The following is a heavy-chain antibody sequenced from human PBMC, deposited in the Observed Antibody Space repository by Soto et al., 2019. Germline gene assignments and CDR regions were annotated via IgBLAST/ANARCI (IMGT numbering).Heavy chain of an antibody. CDR2: IYYSGST. Sequence: SETLSLTCTVSGGSISSSSYYWGWIRQPPGKGLEWIGSIYYSGSTYYNPSLKSRVTISVDTSKNQFSLKLSSVTAADTAVYYCARGDYVLYYFDYWGQGTLVTVSS. CDR1: GGSISSSSYY. J-gene: IGHJ4*02. D-gene: IGHD4-17*01. V-gene: IGHV4-39*01. CDR3: ARGDYVLYYFDY.